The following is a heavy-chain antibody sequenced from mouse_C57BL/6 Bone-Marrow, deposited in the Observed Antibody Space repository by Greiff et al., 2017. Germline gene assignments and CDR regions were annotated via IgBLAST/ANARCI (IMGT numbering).Heavy chain of an antibody. Sequence: QVPLQQSGPELVKPGASVKISCKASGYAFSSSWMNWVKQRPGKGLEWIGRIYPGDGDTNYNGKFKGKATLTADKSSSTAYMQLSSLTSEDSAVYFCARYYGSSYDDYWGQGTTLTVSS. V-gene: IGHV1-82*01. J-gene: IGHJ2*01. D-gene: IGHD1-1*01. CDR1: GYAFSSSW. CDR3: ARYYGSSYDDY. CDR2: IYPGDGDT.